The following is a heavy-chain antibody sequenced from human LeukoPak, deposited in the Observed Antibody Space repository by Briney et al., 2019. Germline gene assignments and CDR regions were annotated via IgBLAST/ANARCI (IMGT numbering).Heavy chain of an antibody. J-gene: IGHJ6*03. D-gene: IGHD1-14*01. CDR1: GGSISSYY. V-gene: IGHV4-59*01. CDR2: IYYSGST. Sequence: SETLSLTWTASGGSISSYYRSWIRQPPGKGLEWIGYIYYSGSTNYNPSLKSRVTISVDTSKNQFSLKLSSVTAADTAAYYCARLRSGGYYYYMDVWGKGTTVTVSS. CDR3: ARLRSGGYYYYMDV.